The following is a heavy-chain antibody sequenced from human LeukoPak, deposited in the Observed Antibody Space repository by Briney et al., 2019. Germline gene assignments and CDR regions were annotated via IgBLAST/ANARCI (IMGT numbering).Heavy chain of an antibody. Sequence: PGGSLRLSCTASGFTFGDYAMSWVRQAPGKGLEWVGFIRSKVYGGTTEYAASVKGRFTISRDDSKSIAYLQMNSLKTEDTAVYYCTRGRGTAMVIADYYYYMDVWGKGTTVTVSS. CDR2: IRSKVYGGTT. CDR3: TRGRGTAMVIADYYYYMDV. V-gene: IGHV3-49*04. D-gene: IGHD5-18*01. J-gene: IGHJ6*03. CDR1: GFTFGDYA.